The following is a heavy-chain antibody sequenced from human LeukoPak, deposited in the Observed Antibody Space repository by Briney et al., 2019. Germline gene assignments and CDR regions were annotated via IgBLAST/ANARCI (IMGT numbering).Heavy chain of an antibody. V-gene: IGHV6-1*01. J-gene: IGHJ4*02. CDR2: TYYRSKWYY. CDR3: ARTRDLGPDY. Sequence: SQTLSLTCVISGDSVSSNSAAWNWIRQSPSRGLEWLGRTYYRSKWYYHYAVSMKSRITVNSDTSKNQFSLQLNSVTPEDTAVYYCARTRDLGPDYWGQGTLVTVSS. CDR1: GDSVSSNSAA. D-gene: IGHD1-26*01.